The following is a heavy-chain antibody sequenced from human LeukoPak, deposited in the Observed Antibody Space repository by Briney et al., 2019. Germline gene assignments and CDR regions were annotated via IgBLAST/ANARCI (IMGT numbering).Heavy chain of an antibody. CDR2: INPNSGGT. Sequence: ASVKLSCKGSGYTFTGYYMHWVRQAPGQGLEWMGWINPNSGGTNYAQKFQGRVTMTRDTSISTAYMELSRLRSDDTAVYYCARIYGSGSYSSHYYYGMDVWGQGGTVAVSS. CDR1: GYTFTGYY. CDR3: ARIYGSGSYSSHYYYGMDV. J-gene: IGHJ6*02. D-gene: IGHD3-10*01. V-gene: IGHV1-2*02.